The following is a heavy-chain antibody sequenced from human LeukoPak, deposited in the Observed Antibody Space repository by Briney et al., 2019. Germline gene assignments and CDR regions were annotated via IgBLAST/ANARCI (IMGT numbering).Heavy chain of an antibody. CDR2: ISYGDGGT. CDR1: GFTFSNYA. CDR3: ARGEEDIDYYDSSALHH. V-gene: IGHV3-23*01. J-gene: IGHJ1*01. Sequence: GGSLRLSCETSGFTFSNYAMSWVRQAPGRGLEWVSGISYGDGGTYYADSVKGRFTISRDNSKNTLSLQMNSLRAEDTAVYYCARGEEDIDYYDSSALHHWGQGTLVTVSS. D-gene: IGHD3-22*01.